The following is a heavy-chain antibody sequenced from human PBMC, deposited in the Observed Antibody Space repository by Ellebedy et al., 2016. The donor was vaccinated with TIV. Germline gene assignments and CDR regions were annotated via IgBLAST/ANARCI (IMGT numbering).Heavy chain of an antibody. CDR2: ISPKNEGATT. D-gene: IGHD4-17*01. J-gene: IGHJ6*03. CDR1: GFTVSRNY. Sequence: GGSLRLSCAASGFTVSRNYVTWVRQAPGKGLEWVGRISPKNEGATTDYATPGKGGFAISRDDSQNTLFLHMSSLMTEDTAVYYCATAVTSDPYYYMDVWGKGTTVTVSS. CDR3: ATAVTSDPYYYMDV. V-gene: IGHV3-15*01.